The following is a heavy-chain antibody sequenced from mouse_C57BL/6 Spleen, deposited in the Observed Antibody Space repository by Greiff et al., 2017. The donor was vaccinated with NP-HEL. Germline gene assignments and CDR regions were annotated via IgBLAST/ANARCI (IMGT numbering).Heavy chain of an antibody. CDR3: ARSWLRPYYFDY. CDR2: IHPNSGST. Sequence: VQLQQSGAELVKPGASVKLSCKASGYTFTSYWMHWVKQRPGQGLEWIGMIHPNSGSTNYNEKFKSKATLTVDKSSSTAYMQLSSLTSEDSAVYYCARSWLRPYYFDYWGQGTTLTVSS. J-gene: IGHJ2*01. D-gene: IGHD2-2*01. CDR1: GYTFTSYW. V-gene: IGHV1-64*01.